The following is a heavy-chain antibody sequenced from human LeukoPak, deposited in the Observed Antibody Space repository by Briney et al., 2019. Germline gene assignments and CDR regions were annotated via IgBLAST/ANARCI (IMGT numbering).Heavy chain of an antibody. J-gene: IGHJ6*02. CDR2: ISWNSGSI. CDR1: GFTFDDYA. Sequence: PGRSLRLSCAASGFTFDDYAMHWVRQAPGKGLEWVSGISWNSGSIGYADSVKGRFTISRDNAKNSLYLQMNSLRAEDTALYYCAKGQIYYGMDVWGQGTTVTVSS. CDR3: AKGQIYYGMDV. V-gene: IGHV3-9*01.